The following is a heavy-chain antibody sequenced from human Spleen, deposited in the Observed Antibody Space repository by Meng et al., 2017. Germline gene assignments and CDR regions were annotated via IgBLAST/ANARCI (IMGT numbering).Heavy chain of an antibody. Sequence: QVHRVQCGAEVKSPGASVKVSCKPSGYNFPDNYIHWVRQAPGQGLEWMGRIDPKNGDTHYAQKFQGRVTMTGDTSISTAYMDLSGLRSDDTAVYYCARDEDISAAGKLFGDYWGQGTLVTVSS. D-gene: IGHD6-13*01. CDR2: IDPKNGDT. J-gene: IGHJ4*02. CDR1: GYNFPDNY. CDR3: ARDEDISAAGKLFGDY. V-gene: IGHV1-2*06.